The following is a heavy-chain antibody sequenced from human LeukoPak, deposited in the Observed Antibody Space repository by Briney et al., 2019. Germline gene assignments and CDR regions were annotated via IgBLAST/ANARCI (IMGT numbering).Heavy chain of an antibody. CDR3: AKYNDHSPKRNHICY. Sequence: GGSLRLSCAASGFTFSSYAMSWVRQAPGKGLEWVSAISGSGGSTYYADSVKGRFTISRDNSKNTLYLQMNSLRAEDTAVYYCAKYNDHSPKRNHICYWGQGTLVTVSS. V-gene: IGHV3-23*01. J-gene: IGHJ4*02. CDR2: ISGSGGST. D-gene: IGHD3-3*01. CDR1: GFTFSSYA.